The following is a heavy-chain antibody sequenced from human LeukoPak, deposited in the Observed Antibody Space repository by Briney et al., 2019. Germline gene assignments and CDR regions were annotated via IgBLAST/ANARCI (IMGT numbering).Heavy chain of an antibody. Sequence: GGSLRLSCAASGFTFSSYWMHWVRQAPGKGLVWVSRINTDGSSTSYADSVKGRFTISRDNAKNTLYLQMNSLRAEDTAVYYCARGGGTIQQLVPSWGQGTLVTVSS. CDR3: ARGGGTIQQLVPS. CDR1: GFTFSSYW. D-gene: IGHD6-13*01. V-gene: IGHV3-74*01. J-gene: IGHJ5*02. CDR2: INTDGSST.